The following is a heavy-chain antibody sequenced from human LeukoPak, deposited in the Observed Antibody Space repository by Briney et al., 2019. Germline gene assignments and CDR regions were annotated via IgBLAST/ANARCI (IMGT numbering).Heavy chain of an antibody. CDR1: GGSISSYY. CDR3: ARGDYDILTGYPYFDY. Sequence: PSETLSLTCTVSGGSISSYYWSWIRQPAGKGLEWIGRIYTSGSTNYNPSLKSRVTMSVDTSKNQFSLKLSSVTAADTAVYYCARGDYDILTGYPYFDYWGQGTLVTVSS. CDR2: IYTSGST. J-gene: IGHJ4*02. D-gene: IGHD3-9*01. V-gene: IGHV4-4*07.